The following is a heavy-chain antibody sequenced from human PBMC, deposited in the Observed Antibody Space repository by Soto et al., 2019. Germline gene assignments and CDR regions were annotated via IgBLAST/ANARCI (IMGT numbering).Heavy chain of an antibody. J-gene: IGHJ4*02. V-gene: IGHV3-7*01. D-gene: IGHD3-10*01. Sequence: GGSLRLSCAASGFTFSSYWMSWVRQAPGKGLEWVANIKQDGSEKYYVDSVKGRFTISRDNAKNSLYLQMNSLRAEDTAVYYCASPALLWFGEPRDLDYWGQGTLVTVSS. CDR1: GFTFSSYW. CDR3: ASPALLWFGEPRDLDY. CDR2: IKQDGSEK.